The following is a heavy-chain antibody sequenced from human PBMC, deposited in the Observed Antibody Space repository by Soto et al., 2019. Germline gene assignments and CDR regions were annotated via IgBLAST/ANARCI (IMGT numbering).Heavy chain of an antibody. CDR1: GFKLNSYG. V-gene: IGHV3-33*01. CDR3: ARDRFGGTEGTNWLDP. Sequence: QEQLVQSGGGVVQPGRSLRLSCAASGFKLNSYGMHWVRQAPGKGLEWVAVISYDGSDTSYGDSVKGRFTISRDNSKNTLHLQMSSLRLDDTAVYYCARDRFGGTEGTNWLDPWGQGSLVTVSS. J-gene: IGHJ5*02. D-gene: IGHD3-10*01. CDR2: ISYDGSDT.